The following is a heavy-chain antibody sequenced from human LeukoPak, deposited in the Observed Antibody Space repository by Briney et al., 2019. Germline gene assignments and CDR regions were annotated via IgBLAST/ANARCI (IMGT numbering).Heavy chain of an antibody. CDR3: ARRTSGYSSVWNWFDP. Sequence: PSETLSLTCTVSGGSISSYYWSWIRQPPGKGLEWIGYIYYSGSTNHNPSLKSRVTISVDTSKNQFSLKLSSVTAADTAVYYCARRTSGYSSVWNWFDPLGQGTLVTVSS. J-gene: IGHJ5*02. V-gene: IGHV4-59*08. D-gene: IGHD6-19*01. CDR2: IYYSGST. CDR1: GGSISSYY.